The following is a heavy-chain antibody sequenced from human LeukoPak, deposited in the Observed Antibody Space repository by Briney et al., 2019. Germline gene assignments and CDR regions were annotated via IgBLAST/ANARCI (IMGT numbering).Heavy chain of an antibody. V-gene: IGHV3-21*01. Sequence: GGSLRLSCATSGFTFSSSTFGSYTMNWVRQAPGKGLEWVSSISSTGTYIYYTDSVKGRFTISRDNSKNTLYLQMNSLRAEDTAVYYCARGTGDYDSSGYLDYWGQGTLVTVSS. D-gene: IGHD3-22*01. J-gene: IGHJ4*02. CDR3: ARGTGDYDSSGYLDY. CDR2: ISSTGTYI. CDR1: GFTFSSSTFGSYT.